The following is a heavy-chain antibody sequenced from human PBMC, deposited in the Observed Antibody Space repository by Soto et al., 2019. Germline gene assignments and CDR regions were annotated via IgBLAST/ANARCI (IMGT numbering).Heavy chain of an antibody. Sequence: PSETLSLTCTVSGGSISSYYWSWIRQPPGKGLEWIGYIYYSGSTNYNPSLKSRVTISVDTSKNQFSLKLSSVTAADTAVYYCARLGGGEDEQDYYYYGMDVWGQGTTVTVSS. CDR1: GGSISSYY. V-gene: IGHV4-59*01. J-gene: IGHJ6*02. CDR2: IYYSGST. CDR3: ARLGGGEDEQDYYYYGMDV. D-gene: IGHD3-16*01.